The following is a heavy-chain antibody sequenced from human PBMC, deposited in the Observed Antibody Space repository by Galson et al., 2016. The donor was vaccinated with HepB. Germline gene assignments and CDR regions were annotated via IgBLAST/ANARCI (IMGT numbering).Heavy chain of an antibody. V-gene: IGHV4-39*07. D-gene: IGHD6-13*01. CDR2: IFYSGTT. CDR3: AGEVYSGALDY. Sequence: SETLSLTCTVSGGSIIRTTFYWGWVRQPPGKGLEWIGNIFYSGTTNSNPSLNGRVTISVATSQNQFSLKLSSVTAADTAIYYCAGEVYSGALDYWGQGTPVTVSS. CDR1: GGSIIRTTFY. J-gene: IGHJ4*02.